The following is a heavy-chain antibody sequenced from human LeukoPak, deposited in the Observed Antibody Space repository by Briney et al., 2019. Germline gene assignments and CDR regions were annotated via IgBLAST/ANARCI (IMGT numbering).Heavy chain of an antibody. CDR2: INPNSGGT. D-gene: IGHD1-26*01. CDR3: ARDLSSRSYSDGFDY. CDR1: GYTFTGYY. Sequence: ASVKVSCKASGYTFTGYYMHWMRQAPGQGLEWMGWINPNSGGTNYAQKFQGRVTMTRDTSISTAYMELSRLRSDDTAVYYCARDLSSRSYSDGFDYWGQGTVVTVSS. J-gene: IGHJ4*02. V-gene: IGHV1-2*02.